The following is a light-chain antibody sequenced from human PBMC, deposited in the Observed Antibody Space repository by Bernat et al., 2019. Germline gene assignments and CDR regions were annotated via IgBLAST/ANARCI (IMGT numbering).Light chain of an antibody. Sequence: QSVLTQPTSASGTPGQRVTISCSGSSSNIGSNTVNWYQQLPGTGPKLLIYSNNQRPSGVPDRFSGSKSGTSASLAISGLQSEDEADYYCAAWDDSLNGPVFGGGTKVTVL. CDR2: SNN. CDR1: SSNIGSNT. V-gene: IGLV1-44*01. CDR3: AAWDDSLNGPV. J-gene: IGLJ3*02.